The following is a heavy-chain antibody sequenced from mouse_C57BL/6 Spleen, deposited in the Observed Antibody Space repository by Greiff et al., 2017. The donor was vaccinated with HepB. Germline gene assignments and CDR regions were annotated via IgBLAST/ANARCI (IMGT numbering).Heavy chain of an antibody. CDR1: GYTFTSYG. V-gene: IGHV1-81*01. CDR3: ARWEWDEAWFAY. D-gene: IGHD4-1*01. J-gene: IGHJ3*01. Sequence: QVQLQQSGAELARPGASVKLSCKASGYTFTSYGISWVKQRTGQGLEWIGEIYPRSGNTYYNEKFKGKATLTADKSSSTAYMELRSLTSEDSAVYFCARWEWDEAWFAYWGQGTLVTVSA. CDR2: IYPRSGNT.